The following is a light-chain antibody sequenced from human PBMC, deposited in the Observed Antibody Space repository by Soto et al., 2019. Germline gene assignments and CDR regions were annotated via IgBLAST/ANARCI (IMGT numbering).Light chain of an antibody. CDR2: GVS. J-gene: IGLJ1*01. Sequence: QSALTQPRSVPASPGQSVTISCTGTRSDVGGYNYVSWYQHHPGKAPKLMIYGVSARPSGVPDRFSGSKSGNTASLTISGLQAEDEADYYCCSYAGTPYVFGTGTKVTVL. CDR3: CSYAGTPYV. V-gene: IGLV2-11*01. CDR1: RSDVGGYNY.